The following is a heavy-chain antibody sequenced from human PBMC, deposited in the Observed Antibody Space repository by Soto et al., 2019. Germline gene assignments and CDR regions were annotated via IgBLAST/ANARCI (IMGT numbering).Heavy chain of an antibody. CDR1: GFTFSSYA. D-gene: IGHD6-6*01. CDR3: AKDGGIGGLAARPTYYYYYMDV. J-gene: IGHJ6*03. CDR2: ISGSGGST. Sequence: GGSLRLSCAASGFTFSSYAMSWVRQAPGKGLEWVSAISGSGGSTYYADSVKGRFTISRDNSKNTLYLQMNSLRAEDTAVYYCAKDGGIGGLAARPTYYYYYMDVWGKGTTVTVSS. V-gene: IGHV3-23*01.